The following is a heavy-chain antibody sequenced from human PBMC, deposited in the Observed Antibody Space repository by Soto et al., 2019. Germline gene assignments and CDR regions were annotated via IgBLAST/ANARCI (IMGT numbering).Heavy chain of an antibody. V-gene: IGHV1-46*03. CDR3: ARVGHLDCSSTSCYPFDY. Sequence: ASVKVSCKASGYTFTSYYMHWVRQAPGQGLEWMGIINPSGGSTSYAQKFQGRVTMTRDTSTSTVYMELSSLRSEDTAVYYCARVGHLDCSSTSCYPFDYWGQGTLVTVSS. D-gene: IGHD2-2*01. J-gene: IGHJ4*02. CDR2: INPSGGST. CDR1: GYTFTSYY.